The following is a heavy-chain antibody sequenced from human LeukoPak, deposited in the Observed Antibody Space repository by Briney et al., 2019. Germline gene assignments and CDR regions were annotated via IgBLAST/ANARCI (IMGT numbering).Heavy chain of an antibody. CDR2: ISPYNGAT. D-gene: IGHD1-1*01. CDR1: GYTFTTYG. Sequence: ASVKVSCKASGYTFTTYGITWIRQAPGQGLEWLGWISPYNGATEYAQNLQDRVSMTTDTSTNTAYIEVRSLKPDDTAVYYCARDSDWNVDYWGQGTLVTVSS. CDR3: ARDSDWNVDY. V-gene: IGHV1-18*01. J-gene: IGHJ4*02.